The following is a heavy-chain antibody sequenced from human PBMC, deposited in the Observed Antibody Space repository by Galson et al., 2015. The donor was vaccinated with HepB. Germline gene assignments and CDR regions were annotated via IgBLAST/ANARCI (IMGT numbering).Heavy chain of an antibody. CDR1: GFAFTTYN. Sequence: SLRLSCAASGFAFTTYNMNWVRQAPGEGLEWLSFINSSNNAIYYADSVKGRFTISRDNAKNSLFLQMNRLRDEDTAMYYCARSSAPLIDGDSSSFDHWGQGTLVTVSS. CDR2: INSSNNAI. V-gene: IGHV3-48*02. J-gene: IGHJ4*02. D-gene: IGHD3-22*01. CDR3: ARSSAPLIDGDSSSFDH.